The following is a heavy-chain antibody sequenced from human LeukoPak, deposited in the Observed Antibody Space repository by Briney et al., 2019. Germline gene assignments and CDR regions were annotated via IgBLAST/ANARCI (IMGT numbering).Heavy chain of an antibody. CDR3: ARGRGSDFWSASNI. Sequence: SEALSLTCAVSGYSINSGYYWVWIWQPPGKGLEWIGTIYHSGSTYHNPSLKGRVTISVDTSKNQFSLKLTSVTAADTAVYYCARGRGSDFWSASNIWGQGTLVTVS. J-gene: IGHJ4*02. D-gene: IGHD3-3*01. V-gene: IGHV4-38-2*01. CDR2: IYHSGST. CDR1: GYSINSGYY.